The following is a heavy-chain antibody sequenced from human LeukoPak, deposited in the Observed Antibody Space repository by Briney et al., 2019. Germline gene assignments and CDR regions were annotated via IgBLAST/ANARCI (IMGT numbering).Heavy chain of an antibody. J-gene: IGHJ4*02. CDR1: GYTFTDYY. D-gene: IGHD6-6*01. CDR2: INPNSGGT. V-gene: IGHV1-2*02. Sequence: ASVKVSCKASGYTFTDYYMHWVRQAPGQGLELMGWINPNSGGTSYSQKFQGRVTMTRDTSISTAYMAMRRLRSDATAVYYCARAVSSSPAGHHDCWGQGTLVTVSS. CDR3: ARAVSSSPAGHHDC.